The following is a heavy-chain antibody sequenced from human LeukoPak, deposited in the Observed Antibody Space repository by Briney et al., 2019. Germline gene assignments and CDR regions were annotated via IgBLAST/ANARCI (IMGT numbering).Heavy chain of an antibody. CDR3: ATTPGGIAAAGIDY. CDR1: GYTLTELS. J-gene: IGHJ4*02. V-gene: IGHV1-24*01. D-gene: IGHD6-13*01. Sequence: ASVKVSCKVSGYTLTELSMHWVRQAPGKGLEWMGGFDPEDGEIIYAQKFQGRVTMTEDTSTDTAYMELSSLRSEDTAVYYCATTPGGIAAAGIDYWGQGTLVTVSS. CDR2: FDPEDGEI.